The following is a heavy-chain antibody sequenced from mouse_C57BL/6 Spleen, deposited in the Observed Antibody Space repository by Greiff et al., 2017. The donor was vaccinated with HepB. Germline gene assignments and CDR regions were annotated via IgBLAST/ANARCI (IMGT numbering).Heavy chain of an antibody. CDR2: FYPGSGSI. J-gene: IGHJ2*01. V-gene: IGHV1-62-2*01. Sequence: VQLQQSGAELVKPGASVKLSCKASGYTFTEYTIHWVKQSSGQGLEWIGWFYPGSGSIKYNEKFKDKATLTADKFSSTVYMEFSRWTSEDSAVYFCARHVPIYYGNAYFDYWGQGTTLTVSS. CDR3: ARHVPIYYGNAYFDY. D-gene: IGHD2-1*01. CDR1: GYTFTEYT.